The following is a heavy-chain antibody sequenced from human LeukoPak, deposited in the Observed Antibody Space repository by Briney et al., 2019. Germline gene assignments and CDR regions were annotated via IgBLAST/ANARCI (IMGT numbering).Heavy chain of an antibody. CDR2: TYYRSKWGN. V-gene: IGHV6-1*01. J-gene: IGHJ3*02. D-gene: IGHD6-6*01. Sequence: SQPLSLTCAISGDSVSSYDATWNWIRQSPSRGLEWLGRTYYRSKWGNDYAVSVKSRITINPDTSKNQFSLHLNSVTPEDTAVHYCARVSSRAFDIWGQGTMVTVSS. CDR1: GDSVSSYDAT. CDR3: ARVSSRAFDI.